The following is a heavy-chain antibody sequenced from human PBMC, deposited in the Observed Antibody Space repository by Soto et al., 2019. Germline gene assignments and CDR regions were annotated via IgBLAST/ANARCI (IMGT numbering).Heavy chain of an antibody. CDR1: GYTFTSYG. Sequence: GASVKVSCKASGYTFTSYGISWVRQAPGQGLEWMGWISAYNGNTNYAQKLQGRVTMTTDTSTSTAYMELRSLRSDDTAVYYCAREACSGGRCYLRDALDIWGQGTMVTVSS. J-gene: IGHJ3*02. V-gene: IGHV1-18*01. D-gene: IGHD2-15*01. CDR2: ISAYNGNT. CDR3: AREACSGGRCYLRDALDI.